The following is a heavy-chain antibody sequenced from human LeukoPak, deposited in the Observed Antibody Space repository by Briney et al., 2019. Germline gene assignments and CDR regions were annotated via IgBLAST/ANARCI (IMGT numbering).Heavy chain of an antibody. CDR2: IYYSGST. CDR3: AVYYYDSRYFQH. J-gene: IGHJ1*01. Sequence: SETLSLTCTVSGGSISSGGYYWSWIRQHPGKGLEWIGYIYYSGSTYYNPSLKSRVTISVDTSKNQFSLKLSSVTAADTAVYYCAVYYYDSRYFQHWGQGTLVTVSS. CDR1: GGSISSGGYY. V-gene: IGHV4-31*03. D-gene: IGHD3-22*01.